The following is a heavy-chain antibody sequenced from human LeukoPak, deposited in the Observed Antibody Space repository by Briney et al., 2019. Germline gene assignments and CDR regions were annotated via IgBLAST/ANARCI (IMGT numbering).Heavy chain of an antibody. V-gene: IGHV4-39*07. CDR3: ASSLGYSSTINFDY. Sequence: SETLSLTCTVSGGSISSGSYYWGWIRQPPEKGLEWIGSIYHSGSAYYNPSLKSRVTISLDTSKNQFSLKLSSVTAADTAVYFCASSLGYSSTINFDYWGQGTLVTVSS. J-gene: IGHJ4*02. D-gene: IGHD6-13*01. CDR1: GGSISSGSYY. CDR2: IYHSGSA.